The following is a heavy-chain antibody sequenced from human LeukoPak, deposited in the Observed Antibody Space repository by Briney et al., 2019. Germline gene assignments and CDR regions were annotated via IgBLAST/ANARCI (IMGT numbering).Heavy chain of an antibody. D-gene: IGHD6-19*01. Sequence: PSETLSLTCSVSGGSINSCSYYWGWIRQPPGKGLEWIGSSHYSGSTFNNPSLKSRVTISIDTPKNQFSLNLRSVTAADTAVYYCARQYSSGWPWFDPWGQGTLVTVSS. CDR1: GGSINSCSYY. CDR3: ARQYSSGWPWFDP. V-gene: IGHV4-39*01. CDR2: SHYSGST. J-gene: IGHJ5*02.